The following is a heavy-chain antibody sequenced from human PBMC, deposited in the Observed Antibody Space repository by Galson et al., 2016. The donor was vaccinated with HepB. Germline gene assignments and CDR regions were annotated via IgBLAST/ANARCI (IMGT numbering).Heavy chain of an antibody. V-gene: IGHV3-23*01. CDR2: ISGSGGET. D-gene: IGHD4-17*01. Sequence: SLRLSCAASGFTFSSSAMTWVRQAPGKGLDWVSTISGSGGETHYADSVKGRFTFSRDNSKNTKYVQMTSLRAEDTAVYYCASGTTVTTANSFWYFELWGRGTLVTVSS. CDR3: ASGTTVTTANSFWYFEL. CDR1: GFTFSSSA. J-gene: IGHJ2*01.